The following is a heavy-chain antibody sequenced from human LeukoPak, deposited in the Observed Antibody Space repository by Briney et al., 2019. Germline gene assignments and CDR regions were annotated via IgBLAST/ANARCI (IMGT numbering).Heavy chain of an antibody. CDR2: IYYSGST. J-gene: IGHJ4*02. Sequence: SETLSLTCTVSGGSISSYYWSWIRQPPGKGLEWIGYIYYSGSTNYNPSLKSRVTISVDTSKNQFSLKLSSVTAADTAVYYCARDSLRLYSSGLDYWGQGTLVTVSS. CDR3: ARDSLRLYSSGLDY. V-gene: IGHV4-59*12. CDR1: GGSISSYY. D-gene: IGHD6-19*01.